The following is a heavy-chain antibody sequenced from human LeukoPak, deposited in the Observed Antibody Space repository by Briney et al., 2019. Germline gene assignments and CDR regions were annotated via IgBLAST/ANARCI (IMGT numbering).Heavy chain of an antibody. J-gene: IGHJ4*02. CDR1: GFTFSGSG. CDR2: IRYDGSNK. CDR3: ARDYDFWSGYYSPTRGYFGY. V-gene: IGHV3-30*02. D-gene: IGHD3-3*01. Sequence: GGSLRLSCAAPGFTFSGSGMYWVRQAPGKGLEWVTFIRYDGSNKYYTDSVKGRFTISRDNSKNTLYLQMDSLRAEDTAVYYCARDYDFWSGYYSPTRGYFGYWGQGTLVTVSS.